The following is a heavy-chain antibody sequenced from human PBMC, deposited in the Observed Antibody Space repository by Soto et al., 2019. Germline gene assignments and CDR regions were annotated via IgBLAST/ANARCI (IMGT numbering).Heavy chain of an antibody. J-gene: IGHJ4*02. D-gene: IGHD5-18*01. Sequence: PGGSLRLSCAASGFTFSSYEMNWVRQAPGKGLEWVSYISSGGSAAYYADSVKGRFTISRDNAKNSLSLQMNSLRVEDTALYYCARGSRGYSYASAPFFDYWGQGTLVTV. V-gene: IGHV3-48*03. CDR1: GFTFSSYE. CDR3: ARGSRGYSYASAPFFDY. CDR2: ISSGGSAA.